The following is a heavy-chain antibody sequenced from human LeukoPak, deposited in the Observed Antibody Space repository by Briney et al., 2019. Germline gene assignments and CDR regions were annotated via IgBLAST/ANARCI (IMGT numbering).Heavy chain of an antibody. CDR2: IFYSGST. CDR1: SGSISTSNYY. D-gene: IGHD5-12*01. Sequence: PSETLSLTCTVSSGSISTSNYYWGWVRQPPGKALEWIGNIFYSGSTYYSLSLKSRVTISVDTSKNQFSLKLSSVTAADTAVYYCARGVDQDWFDPWGQGTLVTVSS. J-gene: IGHJ5*02. V-gene: IGHV4-39*07. CDR3: ARGVDQDWFDP.